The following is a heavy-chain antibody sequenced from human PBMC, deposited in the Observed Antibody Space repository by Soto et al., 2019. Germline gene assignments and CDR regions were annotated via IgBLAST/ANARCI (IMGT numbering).Heavy chain of an antibody. CDR1: GYTLTEIS. Sequence: ASGKASSKVSGYTLTEISMDSGRQAPGKGLEWMGGFDPEDGETIYAQKFQGRVTMTEDTSTDTAYMELSSLRSEDTAVYYCATVRGSCCNNDAFDIWGQGTMVTVSS. V-gene: IGHV1-24*01. CDR2: FDPEDGET. CDR3: ATVRGSCCNNDAFDI. D-gene: IGHD2-15*01. J-gene: IGHJ3*02.